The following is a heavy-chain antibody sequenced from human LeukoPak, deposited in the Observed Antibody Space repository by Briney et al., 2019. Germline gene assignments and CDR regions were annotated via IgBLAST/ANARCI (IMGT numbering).Heavy chain of an antibody. D-gene: IGHD6-19*01. V-gene: IGHV4-34*01. CDR2: INHSGST. CDR1: GFTFSSYA. Sequence: GSLRLSCAASGFTFSSYAMSWIRQPPGKGLEWTGEINHSGSTNYNPSLKSRVTISVDTSKNQFSLKLSSVTAADTAVYYCARVIRSGYSSGWYARSDAFDIWGQGTMVTVSS. J-gene: IGHJ3*02. CDR3: ARVIRSGYSSGWYARSDAFDI.